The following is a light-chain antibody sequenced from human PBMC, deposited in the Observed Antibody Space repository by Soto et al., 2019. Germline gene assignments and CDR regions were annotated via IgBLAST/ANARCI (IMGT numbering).Light chain of an antibody. J-gene: IGKJ1*01. Sequence: EIVMTQSPATLSVSPGERATLSCRASQSVSRNLAWYQQKPGQAPRLLIYGASTRATGIRARFSGSGSGTEFTLTISSLQSEDFAVYYCQQYNNWPPTFGQGTKVEIK. CDR2: GAS. CDR1: QSVSRN. CDR3: QQYNNWPPT. V-gene: IGKV3-15*01.